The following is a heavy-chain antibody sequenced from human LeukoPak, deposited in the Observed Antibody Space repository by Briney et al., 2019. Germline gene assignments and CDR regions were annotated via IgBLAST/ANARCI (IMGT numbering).Heavy chain of an antibody. V-gene: IGHV3-48*04. CDR1: GFTFNNYG. CDR3: ARSHMYGDYGEDI. CDR2: INSVGGTT. D-gene: IGHD4-17*01. Sequence: GGSLRLSCAASGFTFNNYGMNWFRQAPGRGLEWISYINSVGGTTFYADSVKGRFTISRDNANNTLYLQMNSLRAEDAATYYCARSHMYGDYGEDIWGHGTVVAVSS. J-gene: IGHJ3*02.